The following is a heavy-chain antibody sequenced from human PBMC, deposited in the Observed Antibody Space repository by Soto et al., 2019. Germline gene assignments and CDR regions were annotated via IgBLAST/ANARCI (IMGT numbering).Heavy chain of an antibody. D-gene: IGHD6-13*01. Sequence: QVQVVQSGAEVKKPGSSVKVSCKASGGTFSNYAISWVRQAPGHGLEWVGGIIPLTETPGYAQTVQGRLTITADEITSAAYMELSSLRYDDKAVYYCASGTRNSWTCDFWGQGTLVTVSS. CDR3: ASGTRNSWTCDF. CDR1: GGTFSNYA. V-gene: IGHV1-69*01. J-gene: IGHJ4*02. CDR2: IIPLTETP.